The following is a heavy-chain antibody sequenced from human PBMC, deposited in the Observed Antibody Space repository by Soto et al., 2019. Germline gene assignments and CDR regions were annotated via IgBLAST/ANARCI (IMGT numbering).Heavy chain of an antibody. Sequence: GXSLRLSCAASGFPFNTYAITWFVQLPGMGLEWVSTTSIGGNTDFAESVRGRFSVSRDNSKNTLYLQMTNLRAEDEAIYFCAKDLRPGLVVPTKSGFDPWGQGTLVTVS. CDR2: TSIGGNT. CDR3: AKDLRPGLVVPTKSGFDP. J-gene: IGHJ5*02. D-gene: IGHD3-10*01. CDR1: GFPFNTYA. V-gene: IGHV3-23*01.